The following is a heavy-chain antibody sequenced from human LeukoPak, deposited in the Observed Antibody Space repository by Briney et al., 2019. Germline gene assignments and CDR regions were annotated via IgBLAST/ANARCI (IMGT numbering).Heavy chain of an antibody. J-gene: IGHJ4*02. CDR2: INHSGST. CDR3: ARDKGGFDY. V-gene: IGHV4-34*01. Sequence: SETLSLTCAVYGGSFSGYYWSWIRQPPGKGLEWIGEINHSGSTNYNPSLKSRVTISVDTSKNQFSLKLSSVTAADTAVYYCARDKGGFDYWGQGTLVTVSS. D-gene: IGHD3-16*01. CDR1: GGSFSGYY.